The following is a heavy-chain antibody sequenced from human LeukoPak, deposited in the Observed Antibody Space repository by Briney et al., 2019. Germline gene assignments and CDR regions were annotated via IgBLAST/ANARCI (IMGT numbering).Heavy chain of an antibody. J-gene: IGHJ4*02. CDR2: IYYSGST. V-gene: IGHV4-59*01. CDR1: GGSTSSYY. Sequence: SETLSLTCTVSGGSTSSYYWSWIRQPPGKGLEWIGYIYYSGSTNYNPSLKSRVTISVDTSKNQFSLKLSSVTAADTAVYYCARDFGNRNDYWGQGTLVTVSS. CDR3: ARDFGNRNDY. D-gene: IGHD4-23*01.